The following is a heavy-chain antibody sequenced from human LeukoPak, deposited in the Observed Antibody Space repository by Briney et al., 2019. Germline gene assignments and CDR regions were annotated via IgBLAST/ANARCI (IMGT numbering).Heavy chain of an antibody. CDR2: IYYSGST. Sequence: PSETLSLTCTVSGGSISSSSYYWGWIRQPPGKGLEWIGSIYYSGSTYYNPPLKSRVTISVDTSKNQFSLKVSSVTAADTAVYYCASLHSSSWYWDYWGQGTLVTVSS. J-gene: IGHJ4*02. V-gene: IGHV4-39*01. CDR3: ASLHSSSWYWDY. D-gene: IGHD6-13*01. CDR1: GGSISSSSYY.